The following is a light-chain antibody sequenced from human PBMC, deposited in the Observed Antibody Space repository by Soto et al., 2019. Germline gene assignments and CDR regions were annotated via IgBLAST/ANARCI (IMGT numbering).Light chain of an antibody. J-gene: IGLJ2*01. Sequence: QAVVTQPTSVSGAPGQRVTISCTGSSSNIGAGYDVHWYQQLPGTAPKLLIYVNNNRPSGVPDRFSVSKSGTSASLAITGLQADDEADYYCQSYDSSLSVVFGGGTKLTVL. CDR1: SSNIGAGYD. CDR2: VNN. CDR3: QSYDSSLSVV. V-gene: IGLV1-40*01.